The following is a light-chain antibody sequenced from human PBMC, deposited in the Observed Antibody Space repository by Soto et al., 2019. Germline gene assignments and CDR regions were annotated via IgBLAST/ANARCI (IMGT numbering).Light chain of an antibody. V-gene: IGLV2-14*01. CDR1: SSDVVAYNY. CDR2: EVS. Sequence: QSALTQPASVSGSLGQSITISCTGTSSDVVAYNYVSWYQQQPGKAPKLMISEVSNRPSGVSNRFSGSKSGNTASLIISGLQAEDEADYYCCSFTSSTTYVFGTGTKVTVL. J-gene: IGLJ1*01. CDR3: CSFTSSTTYV.